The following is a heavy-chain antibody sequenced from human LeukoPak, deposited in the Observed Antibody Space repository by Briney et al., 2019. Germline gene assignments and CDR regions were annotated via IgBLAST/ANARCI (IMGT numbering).Heavy chain of an antibody. CDR3: ARHYRPRGSPNYYDSSGSTPLDY. D-gene: IGHD3-22*01. J-gene: IGHJ4*02. Sequence: GESLKISCKGSGYSFTSYWIGWVRRMPGKGLEWMGIIYPGDSGTRYSPSFQGQVTISADKSISTAYLQWSSLKASDTAMYYCARHYRPRGSPNYYDSSGSTPLDYWGQGTLVTVSS. CDR1: GYSFTSYW. CDR2: IYPGDSGT. V-gene: IGHV5-51*01.